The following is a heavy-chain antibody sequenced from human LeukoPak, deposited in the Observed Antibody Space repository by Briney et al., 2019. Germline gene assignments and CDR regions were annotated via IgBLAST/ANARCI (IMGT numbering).Heavy chain of an antibody. CDR2: IYYSGST. Sequence: TSETLSLTCTVSGGSISSYYWSWIRQPPGKGLEWIGYIYYSGSTDYNPSLKSRVTISVDTSKNQFSLKLSSVTAADTAVYYCARFGFYSGSYSGFDPWGQGTLVTVSS. CDR3: ARFGFYSGSYSGFDP. CDR1: GGSISSYY. V-gene: IGHV4-59*01. J-gene: IGHJ5*02. D-gene: IGHD1-26*01.